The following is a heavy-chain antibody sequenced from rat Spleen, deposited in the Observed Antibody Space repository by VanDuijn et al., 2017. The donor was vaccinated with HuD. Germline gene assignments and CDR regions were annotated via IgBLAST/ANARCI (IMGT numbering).Heavy chain of an antibody. CDR1: GFTFSNYY. V-gene: IGHV5-27*01. D-gene: IGHD1-1*01. J-gene: IGHJ2*01. CDR2: ISTSGSRT. CDR3: TRAGDYRY. Sequence: EVQLVESGGGLVQPGRSLKLSCAASGFTFSNYYMAWVRQAPKKGLEWVATISTSGSRTYYPDSVRGRFAISRDTAENTLYLQMSSLRSEDTATYYCTRAGDYRYWGEGVMDTVSS.